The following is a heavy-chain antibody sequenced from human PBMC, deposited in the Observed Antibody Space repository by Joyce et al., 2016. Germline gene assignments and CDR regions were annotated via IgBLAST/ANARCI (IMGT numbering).Heavy chain of an antibody. CDR3: ARLEMSADY. V-gene: IGHV5-51*01. D-gene: IGHD5-24*01. Sequence: DVQLVQSGPEVKKPGESLKISCKVSGYNFTSHGIGWVRQMPDKGLQLMGINYPGDSGTRYSPPFQGQVTISVDKSIDTAYLQWSSLKASDTAMYFCARLEMSADYWGEGTLVTISS. CDR1: GYNFTSHG. J-gene: IGHJ4*02. CDR2: NYPGDSGT.